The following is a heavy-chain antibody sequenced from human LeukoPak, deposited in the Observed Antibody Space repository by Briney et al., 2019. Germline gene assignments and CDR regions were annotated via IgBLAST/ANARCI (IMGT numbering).Heavy chain of an antibody. V-gene: IGHV3-11*01. D-gene: IGHD6-13*01. CDR3: AKGTHSSSWHWFDP. CDR1: GFIFSDYY. J-gene: IGHJ5*02. CDR2: IDSSGDVI. Sequence: PGGSLRLSCAASGFIFSDYYMTWIRQSPGKGLEWLSYIDSSGDVIYYADSVKGRFTISRDNAKNSLYLQMSSLRAEDTAVYYCAKGTHSSSWHWFDPWGQETLVTVST.